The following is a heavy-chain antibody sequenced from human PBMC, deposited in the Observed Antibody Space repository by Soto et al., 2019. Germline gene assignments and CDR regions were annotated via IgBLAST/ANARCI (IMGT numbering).Heavy chain of an antibody. CDR2: ISGSGGST. CDR1: GFTFSSYA. Sequence: GGSLRLSCAASGFTFSSYAMSWVRQAPGKGLEWVSAISGSGGSTYYADSVKGRFTISRDNSKNTLYLQMNSLRAEDTAVYYCAKDSSGCSSTSCYGEYYFDYWGQGTLVTVSS. J-gene: IGHJ4*02. D-gene: IGHD2-2*01. CDR3: AKDSSGCSSTSCYGEYYFDY. V-gene: IGHV3-23*01.